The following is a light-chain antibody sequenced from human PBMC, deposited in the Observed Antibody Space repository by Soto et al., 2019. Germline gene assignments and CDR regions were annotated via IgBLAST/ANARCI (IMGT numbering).Light chain of an antibody. J-gene: IGKJ2*01. CDR3: QKSGNSFYT. CDR2: GAS. Sequence: EIVLTQSPGTLSLSPGERATLSCRASQSVSSAYLAWYQQIPGQAPRLLIYGASSRATGIPDRFSGSGSGTDISPTISGLEPEDFAVYYCQKSGNSFYTFGEGAKLEIK. CDR1: QSVSSAY. V-gene: IGKV3-20*01.